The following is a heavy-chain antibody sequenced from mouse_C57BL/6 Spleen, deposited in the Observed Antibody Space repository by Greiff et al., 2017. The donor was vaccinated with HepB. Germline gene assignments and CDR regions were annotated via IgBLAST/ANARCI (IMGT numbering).Heavy chain of an antibody. CDR2: INYDGSST. Sequence: EVQLVESEGGLVQPGSSMKLSCTASGFTFSDYYMAWVRQVPEKGLEWVANINYDGSSTYYLDSLKSRFIISRDNAKNILYLQMSSLKSEDTATYYCAREGNYGSSPRYFDVWGTGTTVTVSS. CDR3: AREGNYGSSPRYFDV. V-gene: IGHV5-16*01. CDR1: GFTFSDYY. J-gene: IGHJ1*03. D-gene: IGHD1-1*01.